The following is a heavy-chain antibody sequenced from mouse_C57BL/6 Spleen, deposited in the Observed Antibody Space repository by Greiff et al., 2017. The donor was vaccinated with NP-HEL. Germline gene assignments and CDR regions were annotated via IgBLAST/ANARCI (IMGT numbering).Heavy chain of an antibody. J-gene: IGHJ4*01. V-gene: IGHV1-39*01. CDR1: GYSFTDYN. CDR3: ARSYYGSSYRAMDY. Sequence: VQLQQSGPELVKPGASVKISCKASGYSFTDYNMNWVKQSNGKSIEWIGVIYPNYGTTSYNQKFKGKATLTVDQSSSTAYMQLNSLTSEDSAVYYCARSYYGSSYRAMDYWGQGTSVTVSS. CDR2: IYPNYGTT. D-gene: IGHD1-1*01.